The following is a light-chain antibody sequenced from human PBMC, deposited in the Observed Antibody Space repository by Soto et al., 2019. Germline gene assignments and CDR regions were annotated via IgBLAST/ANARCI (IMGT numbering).Light chain of an antibody. Sequence: EIVLTQSPGTLSLSPGERATLSCRASQSVSSSYLAWYQQKPGQAPRFLIYGATTRASGIPDRFSGSGSGTDFTLTISRLEPEDFAVYYCQQYGSSPLTFGGGTKVEIQ. CDR3: QQYGSSPLT. CDR1: QSVSSSY. V-gene: IGKV3-20*01. CDR2: GAT. J-gene: IGKJ4*01.